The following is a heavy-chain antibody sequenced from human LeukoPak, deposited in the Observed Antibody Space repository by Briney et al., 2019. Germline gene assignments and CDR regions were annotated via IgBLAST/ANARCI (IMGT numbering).Heavy chain of an antibody. V-gene: IGHV4-59*08. CDR1: GGSISSYY. CDR2: IYYSGST. CDR3: ARLKRDRVSLYYFDY. D-gene: IGHD6-13*01. J-gene: IGHJ4*02. Sequence: SETLSLTCTVSGGSISSYYWSWIRQPPGKGLEWIGYIYYSGSTNYNPSLKSRVTISVDTSKNEFSLKLSSVTAADTAVYYCARLKRDRVSLYYFDYWGQGTLVTVSS.